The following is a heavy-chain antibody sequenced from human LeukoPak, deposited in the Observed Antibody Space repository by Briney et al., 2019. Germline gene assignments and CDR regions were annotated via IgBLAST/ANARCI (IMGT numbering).Heavy chain of an antibody. CDR2: IFYEEGKR. D-gene: IGHD3-16*01. V-gene: IGHV3-30*02. CDR1: GFVFSHFN. CDR3: AKDSATWGFDS. Sequence: GGSLRPSCAASGFVFSHFNMHWVRQATSKRLEWVAFIFYEEGKRSYSDSVKGRFTISRDISKRTLYLQMNGLRVEDTAVYYCAKDSATWGFDSWGQGTLVTVSS. J-gene: IGHJ4*02.